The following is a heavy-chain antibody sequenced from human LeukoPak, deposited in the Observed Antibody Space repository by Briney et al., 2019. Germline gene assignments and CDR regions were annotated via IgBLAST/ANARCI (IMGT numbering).Heavy chain of an antibody. CDR3: ARRMASPYYYDSSGYYSE. Sequence: ASVKVSCKASGYTFTGYYMHWVRQAPGQGLEWMGWINPNSGGTNYAQKFQGWVTMTRDTSISTAYMELRSLRSDDTAVYYCARRMASPYYYDSSGYYSEWGQGTLVTVSS. V-gene: IGHV1-2*04. J-gene: IGHJ4*02. D-gene: IGHD3-22*01. CDR2: INPNSGGT. CDR1: GYTFTGYY.